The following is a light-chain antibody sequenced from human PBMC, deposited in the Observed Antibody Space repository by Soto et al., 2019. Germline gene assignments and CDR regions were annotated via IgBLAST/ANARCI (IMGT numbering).Light chain of an antibody. CDR2: EVS. CDR1: SGAVGSYKS. Sequence: QFALTQPASVSGSPGQSITISCTATSGAVGSYKSVSWYQQHPGKAPKLMIYEVSDRPSGVPDRFSGSKSGNTASLTVSGLQAEDEADYYCSSYGGRNNLLFGGGTKLTVL. V-gene: IGLV2-8*01. J-gene: IGLJ3*02. CDR3: SSYGGRNNLL.